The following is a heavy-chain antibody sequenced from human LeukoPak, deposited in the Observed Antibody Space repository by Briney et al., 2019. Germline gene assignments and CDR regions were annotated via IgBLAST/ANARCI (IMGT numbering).Heavy chain of an antibody. V-gene: IGHV3-30*02. CDR2: VRHDRTTK. Sequence: GGSLRPSCVASGFTFSSYGMHWVRQAPGKGLEWVAFVRHDRTTKNYADSVKGRLTISRDNSKNTLNLQMNTLRPEDTAIYYCAKDGRLYHRGHFDSWGQGTLVTVSS. CDR3: AKDGRLYHRGHFDS. D-gene: IGHD2-2*01. CDR1: GFTFSSYG. J-gene: IGHJ4*02.